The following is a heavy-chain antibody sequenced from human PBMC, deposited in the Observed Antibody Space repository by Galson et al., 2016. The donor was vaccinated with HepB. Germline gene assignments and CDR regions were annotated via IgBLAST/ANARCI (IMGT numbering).Heavy chain of an antibody. V-gene: IGHV3-11*01. CDR1: GLPFSDSY. J-gene: IGHJ4*02. D-gene: IGHD2/OR15-2a*01. CDR3: ATQLHLIIVPGTFDS. Sequence: SLRLSCAASGLPFSDSYMSWIRQAPGKGLEWISYISNTGKTIYYADSVKGRFTISRDNAKNSVYLQMNTLRGDDTAVYYFATQLHLIIVPGTFDSWGQGTLVTVSS. CDR2: ISNTGKTI.